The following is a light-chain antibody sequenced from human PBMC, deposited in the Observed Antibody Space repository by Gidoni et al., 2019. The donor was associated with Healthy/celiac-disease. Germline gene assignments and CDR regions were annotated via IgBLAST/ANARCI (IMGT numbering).Light chain of an antibody. CDR1: QSVSSY. V-gene: IGKV3-11*01. Sequence: EIVLTQSPATLSLSPGERATLSCRASQSVSSYLAWYQQKPGQAPRLLIYDASNRATGIPARFSVSGSGTDFTLTISSLEPEDFAVYYCQQRSNWITFXXXTRLEIK. CDR3: QQRSNWIT. J-gene: IGKJ5*01. CDR2: DAS.